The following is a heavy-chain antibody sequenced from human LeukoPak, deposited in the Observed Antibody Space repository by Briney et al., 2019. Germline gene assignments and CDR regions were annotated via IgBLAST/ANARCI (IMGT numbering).Heavy chain of an antibody. CDR3: ARGDPFRAGWFDP. CDR2: IYHSGST. CDR1: GYSISSDYY. J-gene: IGHJ5*02. V-gene: IGHV4-38-2*02. Sequence: SETLSLTCTVSGYSISSDYYWGWIRQPPGKGLEWIGSIYHSGSTYYNPSLKSRVTISVDTSKNQFSLKLSSVTAADTAVYYCARGDPFRAGWFDPWGQGTLVTVSS. D-gene: IGHD6-13*01.